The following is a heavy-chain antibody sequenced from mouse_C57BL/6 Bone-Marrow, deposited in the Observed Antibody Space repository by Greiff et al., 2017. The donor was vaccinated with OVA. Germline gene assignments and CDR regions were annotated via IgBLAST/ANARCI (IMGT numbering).Heavy chain of an antibody. CDR1: GFTFNTYA. V-gene: IGHV10-3*01. J-gene: IGHJ3*01. CDR3: VRDQGSNYPLSY. D-gene: IGHD2-5*01. Sequence: DVMLVESDGGLVQPKGSLKLSCAASGFTFNTYAMHWVRQAPGKGLEWVARIRSKSSNYATYYADSVKDRFTISRDDSQSMLYLQMNNLKTEDTAMYYCVRDQGSNYPLSYWGQGTLVTVSA. CDR2: IRSKSSNYAT.